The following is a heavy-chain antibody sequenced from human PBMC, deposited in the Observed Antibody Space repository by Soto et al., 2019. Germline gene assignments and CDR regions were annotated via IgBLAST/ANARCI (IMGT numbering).Heavy chain of an antibody. V-gene: IGHV4-39*01. D-gene: IGHD4-17*01. CDR3: ARQRLSTVTTSPGAFDP. CDR1: GGSISSSSYY. Sequence: QLQLQESGPGLVKPSETLSLTCTVSGGSISSSSYYWGWIRQPPGKGLEWIGSIYYSGSTYYNPSLKSRVTISVDTSKNQFSLKLSSVTAADTAVYYCARQRLSTVTTSPGAFDPWGQGTLVTVSS. CDR2: IYYSGST. J-gene: IGHJ5*02.